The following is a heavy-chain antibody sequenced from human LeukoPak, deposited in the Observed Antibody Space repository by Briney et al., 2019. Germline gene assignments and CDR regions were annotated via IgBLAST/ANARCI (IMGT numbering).Heavy chain of an antibody. V-gene: IGHV1-2*02. CDR1: GYTFTGYY. Sequence: GASVKVSCKASGYTFTGYYIHWVRQAPGQGLDWLGWTNPNSGATSYAQKFQGRVTMTRDTSINTAYMELSRLRSDDTAVYFCARVRNDYWSGQDFFDYWGQGTLVTVSS. J-gene: IGHJ4*02. D-gene: IGHD3-3*01. CDR3: ARVRNDYWSGQDFFDY. CDR2: TNPNSGAT.